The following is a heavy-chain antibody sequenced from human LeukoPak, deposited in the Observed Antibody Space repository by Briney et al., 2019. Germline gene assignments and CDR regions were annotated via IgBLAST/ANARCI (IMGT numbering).Heavy chain of an antibody. CDR1: GFTFSSSG. D-gene: IGHD3-10*01. Sequence: GGSLRLSCAASGFTFSSSGMSWVRQAPGKGLEWVSTISASGDNTYYADSVKGRFTISRDNSNKKLYLQMNSLRVEDTAVYYCAKGYYGSGTYGWFDPWGQGTLVTVSS. CDR2: ISASGDNT. CDR3: AKGYYGSGTYGWFDP. J-gene: IGHJ5*02. V-gene: IGHV3-23*01.